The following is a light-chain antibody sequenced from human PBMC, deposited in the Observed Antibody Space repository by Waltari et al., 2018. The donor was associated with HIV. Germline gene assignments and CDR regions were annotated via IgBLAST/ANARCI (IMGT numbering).Light chain of an antibody. CDR1: QSVGSGQ. CDR2: GAS. J-gene: IGKJ1*01. CDR3: QQYGGSALFT. V-gene: IGKV3-20*01. Sequence: EIVLTQSPGTLSLSPGDRATLSCTTRQSVGSGQLAWYQQKPGQAPRLLIHGASDRSTGVPDRFSAWGSGTNVTLAISGLETEDFAVDYCQQYGGSALFTFGPGTRVDVK.